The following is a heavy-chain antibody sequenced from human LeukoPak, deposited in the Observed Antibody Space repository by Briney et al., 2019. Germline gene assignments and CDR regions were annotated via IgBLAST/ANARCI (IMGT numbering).Heavy chain of an antibody. Sequence: SETLSLTCTGSGGSISSYYWSWIRQPAGKGLEWIGRIYTSGSTNYNPSLKSRVTMSVDTSKNQFSLKLSSVTAADTAVYYCARGIVVVVAATPEGWFDPWGQGTLVTVSS. CDR3: ARGIVVVVAATPEGWFDP. CDR2: IYTSGST. D-gene: IGHD2-15*01. CDR1: GGSISSYY. V-gene: IGHV4-4*07. J-gene: IGHJ5*02.